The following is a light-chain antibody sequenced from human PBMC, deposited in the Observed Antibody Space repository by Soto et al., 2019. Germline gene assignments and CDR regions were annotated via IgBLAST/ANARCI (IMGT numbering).Light chain of an antibody. CDR3: QQYGSSPWT. J-gene: IGKJ1*01. CDR1: QSLSSSY. V-gene: IGKV3-20*01. Sequence: EIVLTQSPGTLSLSPGERATLSCRASQSLSSSYLVWYQQKPGQAPRLLIYGASSRATGIPDRFSGSGSGTDFTLTISRLEPEDFAVYYCQQYGSSPWTFGQGTKVDI. CDR2: GAS.